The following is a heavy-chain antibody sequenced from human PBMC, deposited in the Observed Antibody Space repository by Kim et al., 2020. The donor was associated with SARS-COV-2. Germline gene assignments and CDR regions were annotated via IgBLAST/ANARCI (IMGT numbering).Heavy chain of an antibody. CDR1: GLPLNNAW. CDR3: TTTLPRHCSGVSCYSADAFDF. CDR2: LTSKSDGGTT. D-gene: IGHD2-15*01. Sequence: GGSLRLSCAASGLPLNNAWNRWVTRRPANRLGSAGRLTSKSDGGTTDYAAPVKGRFTISRADSKNTLYLQMNSLKTEDTAVYYCTTTLPRHCSGVSCYSADAFDFCGQGILVNVSS. V-gene: IGHV3-15*01. J-gene: IGHJ3*01.